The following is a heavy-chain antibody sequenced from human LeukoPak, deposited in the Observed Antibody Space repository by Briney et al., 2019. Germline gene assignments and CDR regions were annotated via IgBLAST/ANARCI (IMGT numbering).Heavy chain of an antibody. D-gene: IGHD3-10*01. CDR2: IYYSGTT. CDR1: GGSISGSTYY. J-gene: IGHJ6*03. V-gene: IGHV4-39*01. Sequence: SETLSLTCTVSGGSISGSTYYWGWIRQPPGKGLEWIGSIYYSGTTHYNPSLKSRVTISVDTSKNQFSLKLSSVTAADTAVYYCARLVVRVFYHYYYMDVWGKGTTVTISS. CDR3: ARLVVRVFYHYYYMDV.